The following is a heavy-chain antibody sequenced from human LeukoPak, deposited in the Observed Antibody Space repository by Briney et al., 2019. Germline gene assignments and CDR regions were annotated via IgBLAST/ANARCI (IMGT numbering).Heavy chain of an antibody. Sequence: ASVKVSCKASGYTFTSYYMHWVRQAPGQGLEWMGIINPSGGSTSYAQKFQGRVTMTRNTSISTAYMELSSLRSEDTAVYYCARVGVTMVRGVTYYYYYYMDVWGKGTTVTISS. CDR3: ARVGVTMVRGVTYYYYYYMDV. J-gene: IGHJ6*03. D-gene: IGHD3-10*01. V-gene: IGHV1-46*01. CDR2: INPSGGST. CDR1: GYTFTSYY.